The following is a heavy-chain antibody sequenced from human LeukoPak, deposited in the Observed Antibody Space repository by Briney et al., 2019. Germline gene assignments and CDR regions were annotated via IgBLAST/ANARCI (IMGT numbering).Heavy chain of an antibody. J-gene: IGHJ4*02. CDR1: GFTFNNYV. V-gene: IGHV3-21*01. D-gene: IGHD5-18*01. CDR2: ISSSSIYI. Sequence: GGSLRLSCAASGFTFNNYVMTWVRQAPGKGLEWVSSISSSSIYIYYADSVKGRFTISRDNAKNSLYLQMNNLRAEDTAVYYCARGGDNYGYIFDYWGQGTLVTVSS. CDR3: ARGGDNYGYIFDY.